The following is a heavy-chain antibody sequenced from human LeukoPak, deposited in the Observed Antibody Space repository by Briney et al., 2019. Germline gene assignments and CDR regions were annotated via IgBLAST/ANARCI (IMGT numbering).Heavy chain of an antibody. D-gene: IGHD3-10*01. V-gene: IGHV3-11*03. CDR2: ISSSSSYT. CDR3: SSYSGANHALDY. Sequence: GGSLTLSCAPSGLTFSDYYMSWIPEATEKRVKWGSYISSSSSYTNYADSVKGRFTISRDNAKNSLYLQMNSLRAEDTAVYYCSSYSGANHALDYWGQGTLVTVSS. J-gene: IGHJ4*02. CDR1: GLTFSDYY.